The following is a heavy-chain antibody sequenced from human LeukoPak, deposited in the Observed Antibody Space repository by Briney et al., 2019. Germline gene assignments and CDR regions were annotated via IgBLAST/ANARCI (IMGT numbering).Heavy chain of an antibody. V-gene: IGHV3-20*04. Sequence: GSLRLSCAASGFTFDDYGMSWVRQAPGKGLEWVSGINWNGGSTGYADSVKGRFTISRDNAKNSLYLQMNNLRADDTAVYYCAKNIAAPGRDSYYLYGMDVWGQGTTVNVSS. J-gene: IGHJ6*02. CDR2: INWNGGST. CDR3: AKNIAAPGRDSYYLYGMDV. D-gene: IGHD6-25*01. CDR1: GFTFDDYG.